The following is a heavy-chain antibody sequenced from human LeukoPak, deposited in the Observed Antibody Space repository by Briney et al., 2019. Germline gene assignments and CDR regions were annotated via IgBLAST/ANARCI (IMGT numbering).Heavy chain of an antibody. Sequence: TGGSLRLSCAASGFTFSSYAMSWVRQAPGKGLEWVSAINGSGGSTYYADSVKGRFTISRDNSKNTLYLQMNSLRAEDTAVYYCARNPILGYCSSTSCYVFDYWGQGTLVTVSS. CDR2: INGSGGST. CDR1: GFTFSSYA. D-gene: IGHD2-2*01. CDR3: ARNPILGYCSSTSCYVFDY. V-gene: IGHV3-23*01. J-gene: IGHJ4*02.